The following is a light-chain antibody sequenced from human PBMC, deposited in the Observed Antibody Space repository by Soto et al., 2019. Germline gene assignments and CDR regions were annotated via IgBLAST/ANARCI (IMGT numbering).Light chain of an antibody. J-gene: IGLJ2*01. CDR1: SSDVGGYNY. V-gene: IGLV2-14*01. CDR2: VVS. CDR3: SSYTSSSTLVV. Sequence: QSALTQPASVSGSPGQSITISCTGTSSDVGGYNYVSWYQQHPGKAPKLMIYVVSNRPSGVSNRFSGSKSGNTASLTNSGLQAEDEADYYCSSYTSSSTLVVFGGGTKLTVL.